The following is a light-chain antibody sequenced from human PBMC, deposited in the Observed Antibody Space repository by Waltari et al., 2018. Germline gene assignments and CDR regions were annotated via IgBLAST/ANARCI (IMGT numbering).Light chain of an antibody. CDR1: QNINNY. J-gene: IGKJ2*01. CDR3: QQSYSTSL. Sequence: DMQMIQSPSSLSASVGDRITITCRASQNINNYLNWYQQTPGKAPKLLIYAAINLQSGVPERVRGSVSGTDFSLTSSSLQPEDSATYYCQQSYSTSLFGQGTKLEI. V-gene: IGKV1-39*01. CDR2: AAI.